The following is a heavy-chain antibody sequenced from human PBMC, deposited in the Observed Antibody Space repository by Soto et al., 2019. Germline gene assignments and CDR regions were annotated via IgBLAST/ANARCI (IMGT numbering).Heavy chain of an antibody. D-gene: IGHD6-6*01. Sequence: ASAKVSCKVSGYTLTELSMHRVRRTPGKGLEWMGDFDPEEGETIYAQQFQGRVTMTEDTSTDTAYMELSSLRSEDTAVYDCPTEVYSSSVFDSWGQGTLVTVSS. CDR3: PTEVYSSSVFDS. J-gene: IGHJ4*02. V-gene: IGHV1-24*01. CDR1: GYTLTELS. CDR2: FDPEEGET.